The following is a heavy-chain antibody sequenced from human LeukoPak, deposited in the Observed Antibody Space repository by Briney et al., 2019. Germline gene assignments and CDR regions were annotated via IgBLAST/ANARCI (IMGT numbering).Heavy chain of an antibody. CDR1: GFTFSSYA. D-gene: IGHD1-26*01. J-gene: IGHJ4*02. CDR2: ISYDGSNK. Sequence: GGSLRLYCAASGFTFSSYAMHWVRQAPGKGLEWVAVISYDGSNKYYADTVKGRFTISRDNSKNTLYLQMNSLRAEDTAVYYCARALAGSYFDYWGQGTLVTVSS. CDR3: ARALAGSYFDY. V-gene: IGHV3-30-3*01.